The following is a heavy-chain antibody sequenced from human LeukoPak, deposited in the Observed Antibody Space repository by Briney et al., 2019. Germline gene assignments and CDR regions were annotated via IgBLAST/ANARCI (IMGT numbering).Heavy chain of an antibody. V-gene: IGHV4-39*01. Sequence: PSETLSLTCTVSGGSISSSSYYWGWIRQPPGKGLEWIGSIYYSGSTDYKPSLKSRVTISVDTSKNEFSLKLSSVTAADTAVYYCVKADYYDTSNYYYRYFQYWGQGTLVTVSS. D-gene: IGHD3-22*01. CDR3: VKADYYDTSNYYYRYFQY. CDR1: GGSISSSSYY. CDR2: IYYSGST. J-gene: IGHJ1*01.